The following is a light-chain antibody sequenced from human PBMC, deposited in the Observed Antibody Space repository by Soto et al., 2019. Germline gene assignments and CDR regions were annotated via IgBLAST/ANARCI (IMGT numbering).Light chain of an antibody. CDR1: QGISSA. CDR2: DAS. CDR3: QQFDDYPFT. J-gene: IGKJ3*01. V-gene: IGKV1D-13*01. Sequence: AIQLTQSPSSLSSYVGDSVTITCRASQGISSALAWYQQKPGRAPKLLIYDASSLEGGVPSRFSGSRSGTDVTLTVSRLQPEDFANYYCQQFDDYPFTFGPGTKVDIK.